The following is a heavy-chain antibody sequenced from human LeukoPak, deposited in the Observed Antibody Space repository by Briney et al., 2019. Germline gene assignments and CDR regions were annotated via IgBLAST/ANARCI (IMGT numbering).Heavy chain of an antibody. J-gene: IGHJ4*02. Sequence: GGTLKLSCAASGFSFNIHGMNWVRQAPGKGLEWVSGIGPSGANTYYADSVKGRFTISRDNSKNTLYLQMNSLRAEDTAVYYCARVQIDSSGYSHSGFDYWGQGTLVTVSS. CDR3: ARVQIDSSGYSHSGFDY. V-gene: IGHV3-23*01. CDR1: GFSFNIHG. D-gene: IGHD3-22*01. CDR2: IGPSGANT.